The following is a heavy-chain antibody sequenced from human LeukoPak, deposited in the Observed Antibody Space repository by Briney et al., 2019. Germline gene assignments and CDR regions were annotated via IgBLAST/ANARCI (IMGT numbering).Heavy chain of an antibody. CDR2: INPNSGGT. CDR3: ARGRLSYYDSSGDYYYYYGMDV. Sequence: ASVKVSCKASGYTFTGYYMHWVRQAPGQGLEWMGWINPNSGGTNYAQKFQGRVTMTRDTSISTAYMELSRLRSDDTAVYYCARGRLSYYDSSGDYYYYYGMDVWGQGTTVTVSS. D-gene: IGHD3-22*01. J-gene: IGHJ6*02. CDR1: GYTFTGYY. V-gene: IGHV1-2*02.